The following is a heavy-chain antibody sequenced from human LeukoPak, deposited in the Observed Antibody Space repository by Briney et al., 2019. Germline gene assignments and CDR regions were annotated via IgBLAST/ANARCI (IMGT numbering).Heavy chain of an antibody. D-gene: IGHD1-26*01. CDR1: GFTFSSYS. V-gene: IGHV3-48*04. CDR3: ARAGIVGATKDNWFDP. J-gene: IGHJ5*02. Sequence: GGSLRLSCAASGFTFSSYSMNWVRQAPGKGLEWVSYISSSSSTIYYADSVKGRFTISRDNAKNSLYLQMNSLRAEDTAVYYCARAGIVGATKDNWFDPWGQRTLVTVSS. CDR2: ISSSSSTI.